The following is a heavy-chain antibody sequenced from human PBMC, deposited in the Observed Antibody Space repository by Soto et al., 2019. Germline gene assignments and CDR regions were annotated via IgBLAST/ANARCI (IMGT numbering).Heavy chain of an antibody. J-gene: IGHJ4*02. CDR1: GGSISSGDYY. D-gene: IGHD3-10*01. Sequence: SETLSLTCTVSGGSISSGDYYWSWIRQPPGKGLEWIGYIYYSGSTYYNPSLKSRVTISVDTSKNQLSLNLRSVTAADTAVYYCARHRGPTGPNYWGQGTLVTVSS. CDR2: IYYSGST. CDR3: ARHRGPTGPNY. V-gene: IGHV4-30-4*01.